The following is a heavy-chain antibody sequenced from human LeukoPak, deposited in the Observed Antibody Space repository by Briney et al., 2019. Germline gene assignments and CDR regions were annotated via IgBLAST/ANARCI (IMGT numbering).Heavy chain of an antibody. CDR3: AKSAYCGGDCYSSWFDP. CDR1: RVTFSTYA. D-gene: IGHD2-21*02. Sequence: GGSLRLSYTASRVTFSTYAMSWVRHAPGKGLECVSNISGSGDTTYYTGSVKGRFTISRDNSKNALYLQMSILRAEDTAVYYCAKSAYCGGDCYSSWFDPWGQGTLVTVSS. CDR2: ISGSGDTT. V-gene: IGHV3-23*01. J-gene: IGHJ5*02.